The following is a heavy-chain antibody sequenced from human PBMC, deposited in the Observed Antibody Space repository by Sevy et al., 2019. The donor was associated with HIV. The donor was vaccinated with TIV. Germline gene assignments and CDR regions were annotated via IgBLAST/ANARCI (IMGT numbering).Heavy chain of an antibody. CDR2: IYHSGST. CDR3: ARVYHSSSWYFDY. D-gene: IGHD6-13*01. CDR1: GGSISSGGYS. V-gene: IGHV4-30-2*01. Sequence: SETLSLTCTVSGGSISSGGYSWSWIRQPPGKGLEWIGYIYHSGSTYYNPSLKSRVTISVDRSKNQFSLKLSSVTAADTAVYYCARVYHSSSWYFDYWGQGTLVTVSS. J-gene: IGHJ4*02.